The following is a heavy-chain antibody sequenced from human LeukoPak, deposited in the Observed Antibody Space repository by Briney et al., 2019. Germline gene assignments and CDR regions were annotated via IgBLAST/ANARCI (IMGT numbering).Heavy chain of an antibody. D-gene: IGHD2-15*01. CDR2: ISSSSSTI. Sequence: WVSYISSSSSTIYYADSVKGRFTISRDNAKDSLYLQMNSLRAEDTAVYYCARVAATYYFDYWGQGTLVTVSS. J-gene: IGHJ4*02. V-gene: IGHV3-48*04. CDR3: ARVAATYYFDY.